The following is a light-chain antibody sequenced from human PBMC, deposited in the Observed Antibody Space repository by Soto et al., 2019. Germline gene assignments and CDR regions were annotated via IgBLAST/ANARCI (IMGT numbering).Light chain of an antibody. CDR3: AAWDDSLNGGV. J-gene: IGLJ3*02. Sequence: QSALTQPASVSGSPGQSITISCTGTSSDVGGYNYVSWYQQQSGKAPKLMIHEVSNRPSGVSNRFSGSKSGNTASLTISGLQAEDEADYYCAAWDDSLNGGVFGGGTKLTVL. CDR2: EVS. CDR1: SSDVGGYNY. V-gene: IGLV2-14*01.